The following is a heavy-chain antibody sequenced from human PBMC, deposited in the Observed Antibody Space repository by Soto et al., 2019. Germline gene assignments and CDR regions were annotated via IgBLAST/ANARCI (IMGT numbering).Heavy chain of an antibody. Sequence: GGSLRLSCAASGFTFSSYAMSWVRQAPGKGLEWVSAISGSGGSTYYADSVKGRFTISRDNPKNTLYLQMNSLRAEDTAVYYCAKVGRAITMIVVVPEYYFDYWGQGTLVTVSS. J-gene: IGHJ4*02. CDR3: AKVGRAITMIVVVPEYYFDY. CDR1: GFTFSSYA. D-gene: IGHD3-22*01. CDR2: ISGSGGST. V-gene: IGHV3-23*01.